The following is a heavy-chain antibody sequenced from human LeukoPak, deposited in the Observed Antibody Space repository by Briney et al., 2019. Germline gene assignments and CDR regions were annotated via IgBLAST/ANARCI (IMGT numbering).Heavy chain of an antibody. CDR1: GYTFTSYD. CDR3: ARGKDYDFWSGYLNYYYYMDV. J-gene: IGHJ6*03. CDR2: MNPNSGNT. V-gene: IGHV1-8*03. Sequence: ASVKVSCKASGYTFTSYDINWVRQATGQGLEWMGWMNPNSGNTGYAQKFQGRVTITRNTSISTAYMELSSLRSEDTAVYYCARGKDYDFWSGYLNYYYYMDVWGKGTTVTVSS. D-gene: IGHD3-3*01.